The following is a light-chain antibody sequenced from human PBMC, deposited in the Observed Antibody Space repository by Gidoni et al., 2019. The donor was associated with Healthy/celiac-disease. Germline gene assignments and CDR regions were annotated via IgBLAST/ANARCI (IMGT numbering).Light chain of an antibody. CDR3: GTWDSSLSAGV. J-gene: IGLJ3*02. CDR1: SSNIGNNY. Sequence: QSVLTQPPSVSPAPGHKVTISSSGSSSNIGNNYVSWYQQLPGTAPKLLIYDNNKRPSGIPDRFSGSKSGTSATLGITGLQTGDEADYYCGTWDSSLSAGVFGGGTKLTVL. V-gene: IGLV1-51*01. CDR2: DNN.